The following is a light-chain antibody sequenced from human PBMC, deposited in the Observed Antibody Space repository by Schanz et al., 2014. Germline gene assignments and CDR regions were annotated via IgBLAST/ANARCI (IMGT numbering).Light chain of an antibody. CDR2: SNN. CDR1: SSNIGTNA. CDR3: AAWDASLRVL. V-gene: IGLV1-47*02. J-gene: IGLJ2*01. Sequence: QSVLTQPPSASGTPGQRVTISCSGSSSNIGTNAVSWYQQLPGTAPKLFIYSNNQRPSGVPDRFSGSKSGTSASLAISGLRSEDEAHYYCAAWDASLRVLFGGGTKLTVL.